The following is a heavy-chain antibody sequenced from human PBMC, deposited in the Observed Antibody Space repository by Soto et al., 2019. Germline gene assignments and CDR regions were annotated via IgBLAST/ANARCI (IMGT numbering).Heavy chain of an antibody. Sequence: EVQLVESGGGLVQPGGSLKLSCAASGFTFSGSAMHWVRQASGKGLEWVGRIRSKANSYATAYAASVKGRFTISRDDSKHTAYLQMNSLKTEDTAVYYCTTRTAADYYYYYGMDVWGQGTPVTVSS. J-gene: IGHJ6*02. D-gene: IGHD6-13*01. V-gene: IGHV3-73*01. CDR2: IRSKANSYAT. CDR1: GFTFSGSA. CDR3: TTRTAADYYYYYGMDV.